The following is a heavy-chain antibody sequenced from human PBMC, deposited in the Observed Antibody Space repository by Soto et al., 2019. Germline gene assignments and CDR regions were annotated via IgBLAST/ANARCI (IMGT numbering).Heavy chain of an antibody. J-gene: IGHJ6*02. CDR2: ISYDGSNK. CDR1: GFTFSSYG. CDR3: AKDYLPSDDYGDVFALDYVWYYYGMDV. Sequence: GGSLRLSCAASGFTFSSYGMHWVRQAPGKGLEWVAVISYDGSNKYYADSVKGRFTISRDNSKNTLYLQMNSLRAEDTAVYYCAKDYLPSDDYGDVFALDYVWYYYGMDVWGQGTTVTVSS. D-gene: IGHD4-17*01. V-gene: IGHV3-30*18.